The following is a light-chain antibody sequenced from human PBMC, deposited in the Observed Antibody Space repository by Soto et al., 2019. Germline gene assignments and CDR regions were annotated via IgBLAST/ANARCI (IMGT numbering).Light chain of an antibody. V-gene: IGKV1-27*01. CDR2: AAS. CDR1: QAISNY. J-gene: IGKJ2*01. CDR3: QKYNSALYT. Sequence: DIQMTQSPSSLSASVGDRVTITCRASQAISNYLAWYQQKPGKVPKLLIYAASTLQSGVPSRFSSSGSGTDFTLTISSLQPEDVATYYCQKYNSALYTFGQGTKLEIK.